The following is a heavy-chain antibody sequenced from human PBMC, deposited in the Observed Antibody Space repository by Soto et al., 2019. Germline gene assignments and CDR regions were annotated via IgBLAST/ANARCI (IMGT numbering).Heavy chain of an antibody. Sequence: PXATLSLPCSVSGDSISNSGIYGGWIRRPPGKGLEWIGTMDYSGDTSYNPSLRSRVTISADTSKNQFSLRLSSVSVADTAVYYCARRTTLYASESSRFDIWGQGALVTVSS. CDR1: GDSISNSGIY. D-gene: IGHD3-10*01. J-gene: IGHJ4*02. CDR3: ARRTTLYASESSRFDI. CDR2: MDYSGDT. V-gene: IGHV4-39*01.